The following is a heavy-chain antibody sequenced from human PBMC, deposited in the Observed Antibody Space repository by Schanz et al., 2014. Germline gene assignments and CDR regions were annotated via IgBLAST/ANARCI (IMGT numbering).Heavy chain of an antibody. CDR3: ANNWNLDY. CDR2: ISGRDGST. D-gene: IGHD1-20*01. J-gene: IGHJ4*02. Sequence: EMQLLESGGGLAQPGGSLRLSCAASGFTFSSYAMSWVRQAPGKGLEWVSAISGRDGSTYYADSVRGRFTISRDNSKNTLYLQMNSLRAEDTAVYYCANNWNLDYWGQGTLVTVSS. V-gene: IGHV3-23*01. CDR1: GFTFSSYA.